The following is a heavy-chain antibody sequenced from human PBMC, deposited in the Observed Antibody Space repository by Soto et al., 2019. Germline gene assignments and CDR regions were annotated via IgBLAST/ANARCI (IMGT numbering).Heavy chain of an antibody. CDR2: ISVYNGNT. J-gene: IGHJ4*02. CDR3: ARVTSSVIDY. Sequence: QVQLVQSGAEVKKPGASVKVSCNASGYTFLTYGISWVRQAPGQGLEWMGWISVYNGNTNYAQKLQGRVAMTTDTATSTAYMELRRLRSDDTAVYFCARVTSSVIDYWGQGTLVTVSS. V-gene: IGHV1-18*01. D-gene: IGHD6-6*01. CDR1: GYTFLTYG.